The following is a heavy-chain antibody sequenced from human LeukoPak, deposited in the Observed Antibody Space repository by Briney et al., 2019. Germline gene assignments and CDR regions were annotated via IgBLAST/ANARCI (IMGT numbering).Heavy chain of an antibody. CDR1: GGPISSTNYY. Sequence: SETLSLTCTVSGGPISSTNYYWGWIRQPPGKGLEWIGSIYYSGSPTYNPSLKSRVTISVDTSKNQFSLKLTSVTATDTAVYFCRRHADHFGSGSYYSPFDCWGQGTRVTVSS. CDR2: IYYSGSP. D-gene: IGHD3-10*01. CDR3: RRHADHFGSGSYYSPFDC. J-gene: IGHJ4*02. V-gene: IGHV4-39*01.